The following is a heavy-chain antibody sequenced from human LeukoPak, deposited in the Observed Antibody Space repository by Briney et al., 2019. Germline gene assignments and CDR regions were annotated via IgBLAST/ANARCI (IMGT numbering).Heavy chain of an antibody. J-gene: IGHJ4*02. CDR2: IYISGST. Sequence: SETLSLTCTVSGGSTDGYHWNLIRQPAGKGLEWIGRIYISGSTNYNPSLESRVIMSIDTSKNQFSLNLSSATAADTAVYFCARGGIAVAVDYWGQGTLVTVSS. CDR3: ARGGIAVAVDY. D-gene: IGHD6-19*01. CDR1: GGSTDGYH. V-gene: IGHV4-4*07.